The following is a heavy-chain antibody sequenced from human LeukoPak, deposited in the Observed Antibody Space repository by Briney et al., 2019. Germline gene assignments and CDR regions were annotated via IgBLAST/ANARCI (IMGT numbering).Heavy chain of an antibody. CDR3: ANDGNYGGNGPLDY. D-gene: IGHD4-23*01. CDR2: IWYDGNNK. CDR1: GFTFSSYG. J-gene: IGHJ4*02. Sequence: GGSLRLSCAASGFTFSSYGMHWVRQAPGKGLEWVAVIWYDGNNKKYADSVKGRFTISRDNSKSTLYLQMNSLRAEDTAVYYCANDGNYGGNGPLDYWGQGTLVTVSS. V-gene: IGHV3-33*06.